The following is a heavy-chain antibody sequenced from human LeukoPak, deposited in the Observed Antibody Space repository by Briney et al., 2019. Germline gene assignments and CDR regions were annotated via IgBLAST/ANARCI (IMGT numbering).Heavy chain of an antibody. CDR3: ARVPAQHIVVVTHDAFDI. V-gene: IGHV3-74*01. CDR1: GFTFSSYW. CDR2: INSDGSST. J-gene: IGHJ3*02. Sequence: GGSLRLSCAASGFTFSSYWMHWVRQAPGKGRVWGSRINSDGSSTSYADSVKGRFTISRDNAKNTLYLQMNSLRAEDTAVYYCARVPAQHIVVVTHDAFDIWGQGTMVTVSS. D-gene: IGHD2-21*02.